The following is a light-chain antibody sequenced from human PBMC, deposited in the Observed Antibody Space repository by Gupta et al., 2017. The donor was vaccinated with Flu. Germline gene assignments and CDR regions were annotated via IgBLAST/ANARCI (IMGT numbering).Light chain of an antibody. CDR2: GTS. J-gene: IGKJ4*01. V-gene: IGKV3-20*01. CDR3: QQYGSPPLT. CDR1: QTITDTY. Sequence: ETVLTQSPGTLSLSPAERATLSCRASQTITDTYFAWYQQKPGQAPRLLIYGTSTRATGIPDRFSGSGSGTDFILTIGRLEPGDFAVYYCQQYGSPPLTFGGGTKVEIK.